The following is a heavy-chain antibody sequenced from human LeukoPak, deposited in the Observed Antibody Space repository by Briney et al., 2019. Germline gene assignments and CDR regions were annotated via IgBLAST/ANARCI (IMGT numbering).Heavy chain of an antibody. CDR2: IRGSGDRT. CDR3: AIEKGSSSYYIKD. CDR1: GFTFSNYA. J-gene: IGHJ1*01. V-gene: IGHV3-23*01. Sequence: QPGGSLRLSCAASGFTFSNYAMTWVRQAPGKGLEWVSPIRGSGDRTYYADSVKGRFTISRDNSENTLYVQMNSLRAETAAMYYCAIEKGSSSYYIKDWGQGTSVTVSS. D-gene: IGHD3-3*01.